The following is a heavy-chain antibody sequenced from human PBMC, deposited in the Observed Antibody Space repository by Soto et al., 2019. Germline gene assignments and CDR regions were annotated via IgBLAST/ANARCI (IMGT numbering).Heavy chain of an antibody. V-gene: IGHV3-7*05. CDR1: GFTFNNYY. J-gene: IGHJ4*02. D-gene: IGHD2-15*01. CDR3: GRGFGGTH. CDR2: INQDGSAK. Sequence: EVQLVESGGGLVQPGGSLRLSGAASGFTFNNYYMVWVRQAPGRGLEWVANINQDGSAKYYVDSVKGRFTISRDNAKRSLYRQINSLRAEDTATYYCGRGFGGTHWGQGSLVTVSS.